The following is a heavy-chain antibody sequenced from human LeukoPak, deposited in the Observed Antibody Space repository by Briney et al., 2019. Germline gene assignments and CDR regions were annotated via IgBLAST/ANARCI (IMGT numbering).Heavy chain of an antibody. CDR3: VRDFRTQLDGYSPPYHFDY. CDR2: ISSGSSHI. Sequence: GGSLRLSSAASGFIFSSHSMSWVPPCPGKGLEWVSSISSGSSHIYYADSMKGRFTISRDNARNSLLLKMNSLRAEDTAVYYCVRDFRTQLDGYSPPYHFDYWGKGALVTVSS. J-gene: IGHJ4*02. V-gene: IGHV3-21*01. CDR1: GFIFSSHS. D-gene: IGHD5-24*01.